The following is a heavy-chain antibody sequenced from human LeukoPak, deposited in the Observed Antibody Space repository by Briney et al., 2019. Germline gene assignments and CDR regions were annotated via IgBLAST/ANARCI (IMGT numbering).Heavy chain of an antibody. Sequence: GGSLRLSCAASGFTFSRYGMHWVRQAPGKGLEWVASISYDESNKYYVDSVKGRFTISRDNSKNTVYLQMNSLRAEDTSVCFCAKDFGLLTGLFTYCGQGTLVTVSS. V-gene: IGHV3-30*18. CDR1: GFTFSRYG. CDR2: ISYDESNK. J-gene: IGHJ4*02. CDR3: AKDFGLLTGLFTY. D-gene: IGHD3-9*01.